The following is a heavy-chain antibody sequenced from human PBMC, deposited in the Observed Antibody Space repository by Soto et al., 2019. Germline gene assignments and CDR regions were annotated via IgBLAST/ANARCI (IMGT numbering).Heavy chain of an antibody. CDR3: GRGVDYRDYAIDY. D-gene: IGHD4-17*01. CDR2: IWYDGSNE. Sequence: QVQLVESGGGVVQPGRSLRLSCAASGFTFSNNGMHWVRQAPGKGLEWVAVIWYDGSNEYFADSVKGRFTISRDNSKNTRFLQMDSLRAEDTAVYYCGRGVDYRDYAIDYWGQGTLVTVSS. J-gene: IGHJ4*02. CDR1: GFTFSNNG. V-gene: IGHV3-33*01.